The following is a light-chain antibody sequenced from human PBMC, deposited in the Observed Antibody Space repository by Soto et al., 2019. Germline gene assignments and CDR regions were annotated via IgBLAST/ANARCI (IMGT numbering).Light chain of an antibody. Sequence: EIVLTQSPATLSLSPGERATLSCRASQSVSSYLAWYQQKPGQAPRLLIYDASNRATGIPARFSGSGSGADCTRTISSLETEDFAVYYCHQRSNWSLTFGGGNKVEIK. CDR2: DAS. CDR1: QSVSSY. J-gene: IGKJ4*01. V-gene: IGKV3-11*01. CDR3: HQRSNWSLT.